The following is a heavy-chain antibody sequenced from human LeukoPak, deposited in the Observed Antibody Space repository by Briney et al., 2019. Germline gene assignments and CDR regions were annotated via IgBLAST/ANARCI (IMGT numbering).Heavy chain of an antibody. Sequence: ASVKVSCKASGYTFTGYYMHWVRQAPGQGLEWMGWINPNSGGTNYAQKFQGRVTMTRDTSISTAYMELSRLRSDDTAVYYCARGPAVKYSSGWFEVDYWGQGTLVTVSS. V-gene: IGHV1-2*02. D-gene: IGHD6-19*01. CDR1: GYTFTGYY. CDR2: INPNSGGT. CDR3: ARGPAVKYSSGWFEVDY. J-gene: IGHJ4*02.